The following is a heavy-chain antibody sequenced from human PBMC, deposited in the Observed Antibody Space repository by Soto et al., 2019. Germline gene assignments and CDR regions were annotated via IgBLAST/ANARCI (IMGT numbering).Heavy chain of an antibody. CDR2: IWYDGSNK. CDR3: VSEGKAPPGTIRGWTAP. D-gene: IGHD1-1*01. V-gene: IGHV3-33*01. CDR1: GFSFRDYA. J-gene: IGHJ5*02. Sequence: GGSLRLSCAASGFSFRDYAMHWVRQTPDKGLEWVAVIWYDGSNKFYADSVKGRFTISRDNWESTVDLQMNSLRVEDTAVYYCVSEGKAPPGTIRGWTAPWGQGTQVTVSS.